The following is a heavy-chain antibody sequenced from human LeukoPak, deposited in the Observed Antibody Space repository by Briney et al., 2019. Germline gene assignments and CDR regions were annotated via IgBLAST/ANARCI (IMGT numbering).Heavy chain of an antibody. D-gene: IGHD5-18*01. Sequence: GESLKISCKGSGYSFTSYWIGWVRQMPGKGLEWMGIIYPGDSDTRYSPSFQGQVTISADKSISTAYLQWSSLKASDTAMYYCASQRTWIQLWDAFDIWGQGTMVTVSS. CDR1: GYSFTSYW. J-gene: IGHJ3*02. CDR2: IYPGDSDT. V-gene: IGHV5-51*01. CDR3: ASQRTWIQLWDAFDI.